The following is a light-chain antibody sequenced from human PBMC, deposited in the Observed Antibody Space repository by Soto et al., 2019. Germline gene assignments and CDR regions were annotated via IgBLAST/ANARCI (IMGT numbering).Light chain of an antibody. CDR1: QSVSIN. CDR2: DAS. Sequence: IVMTQSPATLSVSPGETATLSCRASQSVSINIAWFQQKPGRPPSLLIYDASTRATGIPARFSGSGSGTEFTLAISSLQSEDFATYYCQQANSFPTFGQGTRMEIK. V-gene: IGKV3-15*01. CDR3: QQANSFPT. J-gene: IGKJ5*01.